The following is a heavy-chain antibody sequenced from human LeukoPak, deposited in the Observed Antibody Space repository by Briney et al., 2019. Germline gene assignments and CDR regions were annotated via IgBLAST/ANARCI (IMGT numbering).Heavy chain of an antibody. CDR2: IDAGNGKT. J-gene: IGHJ4*02. V-gene: IGHV1-3*01. CDR1: QYTFTDYA. CDR3: ARDPIAAAGIDY. Sequence: GASVKVSCKASQYTFTDYAVHWVRQAPGQRLEWMGWIDAGNGKTKYSQSFQGRVTIIRDTSATTAYMELSSLTSEDTAVYYCARDPIAAAGIDYWGQGTLVTVSS. D-gene: IGHD6-13*01.